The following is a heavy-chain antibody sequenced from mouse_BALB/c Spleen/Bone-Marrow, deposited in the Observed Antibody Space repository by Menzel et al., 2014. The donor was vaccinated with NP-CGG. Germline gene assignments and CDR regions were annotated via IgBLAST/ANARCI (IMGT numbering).Heavy chain of an antibody. D-gene: IGHD2-14*01. CDR1: GYSFTGYN. CDR3: ARSIEYRPLTY. V-gene: IGHV1-39*01. J-gene: IGHJ3*01. Sequence: EVQLQESEPELEKPGASVKISCKASGYSFTGYNMNWVKQTNGKSLEWIGNIDPYYGGISYNQKFKDKATLTVDKSSSTAYMQLKSLTSEDSAVYYCARSIEYRPLTYWGQGTLVTVSA. CDR2: IDPYYGGI.